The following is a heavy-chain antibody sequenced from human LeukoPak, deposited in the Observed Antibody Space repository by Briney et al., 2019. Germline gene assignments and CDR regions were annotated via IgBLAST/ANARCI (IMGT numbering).Heavy chain of an antibody. CDR2: ISSSSSTI. CDR1: GFTFSSFS. CDR3: ARMMTTTPGPEYFQH. D-gene: IGHD5-24*01. J-gene: IGHJ1*01. Sequence: GGSLRLSCAASGFTFSSFSMNWVRQAPGKGLEWVSYISSSSSTIYYADSVKGRFTVSRDNAKNSLYLQMNSLRAEDTAVYYCARMMTTTPGPEYFQHWGQGTLVTVSS. V-gene: IGHV3-48*04.